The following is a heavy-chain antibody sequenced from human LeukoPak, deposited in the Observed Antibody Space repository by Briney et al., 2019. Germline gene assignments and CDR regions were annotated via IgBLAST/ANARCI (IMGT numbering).Heavy chain of an antibody. Sequence: GGSLRLSCAASGFTFSSYGMHWVRQAPGKGLEWVAFIRYDGSNKYYADSVKGRFTISRDNSKNTLYLQMNSLRAEDTAVYYCAKDLSAAAPTHWFDPWGQGTLVTVSS. CDR2: IRYDGSNK. D-gene: IGHD6-13*01. V-gene: IGHV3-30*02. CDR3: AKDLSAAAPTHWFDP. CDR1: GFTFSSYG. J-gene: IGHJ5*02.